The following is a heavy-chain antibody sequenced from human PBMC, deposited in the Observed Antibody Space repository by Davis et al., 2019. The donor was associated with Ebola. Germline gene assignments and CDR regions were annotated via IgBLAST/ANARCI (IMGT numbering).Heavy chain of an antibody. Sequence: SVKVSCKASGGTFSSYAISWVRQAPGQGLEWMGGIIPIFGTANYAQKFQGRVTMTRDTSTSTVYMELSSLRSEDTAVYYCARDLVRAVVKGPGGYWGQGTLVTVSS. CDR3: ARDLVRAVVKGPGGY. V-gene: IGHV1-69*05. CDR1: GGTFSSYA. J-gene: IGHJ4*02. D-gene: IGHD4-23*01. CDR2: IIPIFGTA.